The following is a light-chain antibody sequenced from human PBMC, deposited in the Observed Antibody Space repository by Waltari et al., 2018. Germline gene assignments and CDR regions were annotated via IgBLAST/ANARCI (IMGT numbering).Light chain of an antibody. Sequence: IQMTQSPSSLSASVGDRVTITCRASQTVSSYLNWYQQKPGKAPKLLIYATSSLQSGVPSRFSGSGAGTDFTLTISSLRPEDFATYYCQQSYRSPLTFGQGTKVEIK. CDR2: ATS. CDR1: QTVSSY. V-gene: IGKV1-39*01. J-gene: IGKJ1*01. CDR3: QQSYRSPLT.